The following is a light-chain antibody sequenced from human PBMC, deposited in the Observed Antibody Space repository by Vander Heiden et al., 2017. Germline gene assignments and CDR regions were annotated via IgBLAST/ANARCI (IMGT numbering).Light chain of an antibody. V-gene: IGLV1-47*01. CDR3: SAWDASLSGHMV. CDR2: MNN. J-gene: IGLJ2*01. Sequence: QSVLTQPPSASGTPGQTVTISCSGSSSNIGSNYVYWYQQLPGTAPKLLILMNNQRPSGVPDRFSGSKSGTSDYPATSGLRSEDETDEDGSAWDASLSGHMVFGGGTKLTVL. CDR1: SSNIGSNY.